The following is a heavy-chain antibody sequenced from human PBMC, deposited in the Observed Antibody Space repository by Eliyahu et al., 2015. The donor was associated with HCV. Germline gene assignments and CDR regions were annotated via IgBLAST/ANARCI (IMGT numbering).Heavy chain of an antibody. CDR1: GFSFGIFG. V-gene: IGHV3-30*18. CDR2: XTYDGSNK. D-gene: IGHD1-1*01. CDR3: AKDESNSGVDV. Sequence: QVQLVESGGGVVXPGGSLRLSXAAXGFSFGIFGMHWVRQAPGKGLEWXAVXTYDGSNKYYADSVKGRFTISRDNSKNTLFLQMNSLRAEDTAVYYCAKDESNSGVDVWGQGTMVTVSS. J-gene: IGHJ3*01.